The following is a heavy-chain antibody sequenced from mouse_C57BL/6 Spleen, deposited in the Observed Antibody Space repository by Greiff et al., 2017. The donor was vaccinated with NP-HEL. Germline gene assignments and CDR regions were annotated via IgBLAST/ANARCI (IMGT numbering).Heavy chain of an antibody. V-gene: IGHV5-4*03. Sequence: EVKVVESGGGLVKPGGSLKLSCAASGFTFSSYAMSWVRQTPEKRLEWVATISDGGSYTYYPDNVKGRFTISRDNAKNNLYLQMSHLKSEDTAMYYCARYYGSNGFAYWGQGTLVTVSA. D-gene: IGHD1-1*01. CDR2: ISDGGSYT. J-gene: IGHJ3*01. CDR3: ARYYGSNGFAY. CDR1: GFTFSSYA.